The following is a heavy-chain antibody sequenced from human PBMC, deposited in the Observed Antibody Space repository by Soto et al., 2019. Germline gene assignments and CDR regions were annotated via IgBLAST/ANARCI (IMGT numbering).Heavy chain of an antibody. D-gene: IGHD6-19*01. J-gene: IGHJ5*02. CDR1: GFTFSSYS. CDR3: ARDQQWLTRDPDP. CDR2: ISSSSSYI. V-gene: IGHV3-21*01. Sequence: SLRLSCAASGFTFSSYSMNWVRQAPGKGLEWVSSISSSSSYIYYADSVKGRFTISRDNAKNSLYLQMNSLRAEDTAVYYCARDQQWLTRDPDPWGQGTLVTVSS.